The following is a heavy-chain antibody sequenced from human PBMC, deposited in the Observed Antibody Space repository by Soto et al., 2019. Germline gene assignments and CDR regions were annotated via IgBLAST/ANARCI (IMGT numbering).Heavy chain of an antibody. J-gene: IGHJ4*02. CDR1: GGSVSSGSYY. D-gene: IGHD5-12*01. V-gene: IGHV4-61*01. Sequence: SATLSLTCTVSGGSVSSGSYYWSWIRQPPGKGLEWIGYIYYSGSTNYNPSLKSRVTISVDTSKNQFSLKLSSVTAADTAVYYCARGGRWLQSIDYWGQGTLVTVSS. CDR3: ARGGRWLQSIDY. CDR2: IYYSGST.